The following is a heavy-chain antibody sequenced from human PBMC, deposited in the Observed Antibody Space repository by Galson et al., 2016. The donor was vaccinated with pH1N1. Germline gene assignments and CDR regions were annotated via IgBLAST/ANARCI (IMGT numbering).Heavy chain of an antibody. CDR2: ISYDGRNE. J-gene: IGHJ1*01. CDR1: GFTFSRYG. CDR3: AKLDGYNWGYFQH. D-gene: IGHD5-24*01. V-gene: IGHV3-30*18. Sequence: SLRLSCAASGFTFSRYGMHWVRQTPGKGLEWVAVISYDGRNEYYADSVKGRFTISRDNSRSTLYLQMNSLRAEDTALYYCAKLDGYNWGYFQHWGQGTLVTVSS.